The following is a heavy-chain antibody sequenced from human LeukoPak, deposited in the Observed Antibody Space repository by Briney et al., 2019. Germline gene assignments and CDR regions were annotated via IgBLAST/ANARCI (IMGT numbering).Heavy chain of an antibody. Sequence: PSETLSLTCTVSGGSISSGGCYWAWIRQLPGKGLEWIGYIYYSGTTYYSPSLKSRISISVDTSKNQFFLKLRSMTAADTAVYYCARDYYDTRRTYDIWGQGTMVTVSS. V-gene: IGHV4-31*03. CDR1: GGSISSGGCY. CDR2: IYYSGTT. J-gene: IGHJ3*02. D-gene: IGHD3-22*01. CDR3: ARDYYDTRRTYDI.